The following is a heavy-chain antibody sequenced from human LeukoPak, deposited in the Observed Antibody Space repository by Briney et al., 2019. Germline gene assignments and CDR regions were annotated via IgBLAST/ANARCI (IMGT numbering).Heavy chain of an antibody. Sequence: SETLSLTCAVYGGSFSGYYWSWIRQPPGKGLEWIGEINHSGSTNYNPSLKSRVTISVDTSKNQFSLKLSSVTAADTAVYYCARPSYDSSGYYPHDAFDIWGQGTMVTVSS. J-gene: IGHJ3*02. CDR2: INHSGST. D-gene: IGHD3-22*01. V-gene: IGHV4-34*01. CDR1: GGSFSGYY. CDR3: ARPSYDSSGYYPHDAFDI.